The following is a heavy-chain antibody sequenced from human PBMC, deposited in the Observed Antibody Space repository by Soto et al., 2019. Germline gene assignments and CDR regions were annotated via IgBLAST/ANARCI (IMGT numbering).Heavy chain of an antibody. Sequence: EVQLLESGGGLVQPGGSLRLSCAASGFTFSNYAMSWVRQAPGKGRDWVSAIRGGGGTTYYAGSVKGRFTISRDNSKNTLFLQMNSLRAEDTAVYYCAKFFVETGESSGWPWSFHYWGQGTLVTVSS. V-gene: IGHV3-23*01. J-gene: IGHJ4*02. CDR3: AKFFVETGESSGWPWSFHY. CDR2: IRGGGGTT. CDR1: GFTFSNYA. D-gene: IGHD6-25*01.